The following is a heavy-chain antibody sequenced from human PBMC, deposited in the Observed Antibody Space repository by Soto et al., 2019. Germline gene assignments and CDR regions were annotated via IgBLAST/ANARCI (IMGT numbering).Heavy chain of an antibody. J-gene: IGHJ5*02. V-gene: IGHV4-31*03. CDR2: FYSSGSI. CDR3: ARMYSSGSGWFHP. D-gene: IGHD6-19*01. CDR1: GYSITAGGYY. Sequence: SETLSLTCFVSGYSITAGGYYWSWIRHHPGKGLEWIGSFYSSGSIIYNPSLRSRVSISGGTSSNQFSMSLTSVTAADTARYYCARMYSSGSGWFHPWGQGTLVTVSS.